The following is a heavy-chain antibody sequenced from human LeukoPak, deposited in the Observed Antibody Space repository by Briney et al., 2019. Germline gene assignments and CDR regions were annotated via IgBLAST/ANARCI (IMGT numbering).Heavy chain of an antibody. D-gene: IGHD3-9*01. CDR1: GYIFTGYY. CDR2: INPNSGGT. V-gene: IGHV1-2*02. Sequence: ASVKVSCKASGYIFTGYYMHWVRQAPGQGLEWMGWINPNSGGTNYAQKFQGRVTMTRDTSISTAYMELSRLRSDDTAVYYCASSPSLYDILTGYAPTYGMDVWGQGTTVTVSS. J-gene: IGHJ6*02. CDR3: ASSPSLYDILTGYAPTYGMDV.